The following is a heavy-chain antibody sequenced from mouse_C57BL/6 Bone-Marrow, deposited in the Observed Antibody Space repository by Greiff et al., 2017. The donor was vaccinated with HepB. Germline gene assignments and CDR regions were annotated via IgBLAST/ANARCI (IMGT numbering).Heavy chain of an antibody. Sequence: QVQLQQSGAELMKPGASVKLSCKATGYTFTGYWLEWVKQRPGHGLEWIGELLPGSGSTNYNEKFKGKSTFTADTSSNTAYMQLSSRTTEDSAIYYCARRPITTVVHRYFDVWGTGTTVTVSS. D-gene: IGHD1-1*01. CDR2: LLPGSGST. CDR3: ARRPITTVVHRYFDV. V-gene: IGHV1-9*01. CDR1: GYTFTGYW. J-gene: IGHJ1*03.